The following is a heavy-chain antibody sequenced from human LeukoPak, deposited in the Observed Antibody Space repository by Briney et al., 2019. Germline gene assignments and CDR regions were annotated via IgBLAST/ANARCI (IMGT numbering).Heavy chain of an antibody. CDR3: ARDLGYGALDP. V-gene: IGHV3-7*01. CDR2: INPDGSQA. Sequence: GGSLRLSCAASGFTFTSYWMNWVRQAPGKGLEWVALINPDGSQAVYVGSVKGRFTISRDNAENSLYLQMNSLRVEDTAVYYCARDLGYGALDPWGQGTLVTVSS. J-gene: IGHJ5*02. CDR1: GFTFTSYW. D-gene: IGHD4-17*01.